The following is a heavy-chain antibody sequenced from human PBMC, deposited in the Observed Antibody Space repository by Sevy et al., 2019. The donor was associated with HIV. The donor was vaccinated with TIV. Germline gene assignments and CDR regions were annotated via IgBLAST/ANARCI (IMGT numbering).Heavy chain of an antibody. CDR3: AKDFPYYYDSSGYFDY. V-gene: IGHV3-23*01. CDR1: GFTFSSYA. CDR2: ISGSGGST. J-gene: IGHJ4*02. Sequence: GGSLRLTCAASGFTFSSYAMRWVRQAPGKGLEWVSAISGSGGSTYYADSVKGRFTISRDNSKNTLYLQMNSLRAEDTAVYYCAKDFPYYYDSSGYFDYWGQGTLVTVSS. D-gene: IGHD3-22*01.